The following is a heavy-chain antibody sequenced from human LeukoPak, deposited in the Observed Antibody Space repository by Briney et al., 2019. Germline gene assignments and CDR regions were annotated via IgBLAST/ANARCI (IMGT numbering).Heavy chain of an antibody. D-gene: IGHD2-2*01. J-gene: IGHJ5*02. Sequence: SQTLSLTCTVSGGSISSGSYYWSWIRQPAGKGLEWIGRIYTSGSTNYNPSLKSRVTISVGTSKNQFSLKLSSVTAADTAVYYCARSICSSSSCYRRGKGWSDPWGQGTLVTASS. CDR3: ARSICSSSSCYRRGKGWSDP. CDR1: GGSISSGSYY. V-gene: IGHV4-61*02. CDR2: IYTSGST.